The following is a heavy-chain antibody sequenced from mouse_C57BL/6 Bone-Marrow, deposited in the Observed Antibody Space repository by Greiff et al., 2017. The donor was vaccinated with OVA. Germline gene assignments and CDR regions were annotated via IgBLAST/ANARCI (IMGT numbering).Heavy chain of an antibody. CDR1: GYTFTSYW. Sequence: QVQLQQPGAELVRPGSSVKLSCKASGYTFTSYWMHWVKQRPIQGLEWIGNIDPSDSETHYNQKFTDTATLTVDKSSSTVYIELSSLTSEDSAVYDSARGAGDYALYYYAMDYWGQGTSVTVSS. CDR3: ARGAGDYALYYYAMDY. V-gene: IGHV1-52*01. D-gene: IGHD2-13*01. CDR2: IDPSDSET. J-gene: IGHJ4*01.